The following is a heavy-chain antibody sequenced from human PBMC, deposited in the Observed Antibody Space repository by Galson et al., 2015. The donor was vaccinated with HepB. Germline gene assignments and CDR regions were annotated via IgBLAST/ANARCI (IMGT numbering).Heavy chain of an antibody. D-gene: IGHD3-10*01. V-gene: IGHV2-5*01. J-gene: IGHJ4*02. CDR1: GFSLRTSGVG. Sequence: PALVKPTQTLTLTCTFSGFSLRTSGVGVGWIRQPPGKALEWLALIYWNDDMRYSPSLKSRLAITKDTSKNQVVLTMTNMDPVDTATYYCAHRRFQPYYGSGSDYRGSILHWGQGTLVTVSS. CDR2: IYWNDDM. CDR3: AHRRFQPYYGSGSDYRGSILH.